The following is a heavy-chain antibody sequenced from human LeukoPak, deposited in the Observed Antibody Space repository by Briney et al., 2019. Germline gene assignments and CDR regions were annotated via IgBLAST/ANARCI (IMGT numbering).Heavy chain of an antibody. D-gene: IGHD4-17*01. Sequence: GGSLRLSCAASGFTFSSYGMHWVRQAPGKGLEWAAVISYDGSNKYYADSVKGRFTISRDNSKNTLYLQMNSLRAEDTAVYYCAKDLSPWGDYGGDEFDYWGQGTLVIVSS. J-gene: IGHJ4*02. CDR3: AKDLSPWGDYGGDEFDY. V-gene: IGHV3-30*18. CDR2: ISYDGSNK. CDR1: GFTFSSYG.